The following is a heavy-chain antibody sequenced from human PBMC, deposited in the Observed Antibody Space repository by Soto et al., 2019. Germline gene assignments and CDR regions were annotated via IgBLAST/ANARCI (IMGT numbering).Heavy chain of an antibody. V-gene: IGHV4-31*03. CDR2: IYYSGST. CDR1: GGSISSGGYY. CDR3: ARDRVGAKRGFGDRDAFDI. D-gene: IGHD3-10*01. Sequence: QVQLQESGPGLVKPSQTLSLTCTVSGGSISSGGYYWSWIRQHPGKGLEWIGYIYYSGSTYYNPSRKSRVTISVDTSKNQFSLKLSSVTAADTAVYYCARDRVGAKRGFGDRDAFDIWGQGTMVTVSS. J-gene: IGHJ3*02.